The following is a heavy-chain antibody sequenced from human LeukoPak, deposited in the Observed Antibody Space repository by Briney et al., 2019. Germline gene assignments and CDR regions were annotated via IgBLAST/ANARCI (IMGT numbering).Heavy chain of an antibody. V-gene: IGHV3-30-3*01. CDR2: ISYDGSNK. CDR1: GFTFSSYA. Sequence: GRSLRLSCVASGFTFSSYAMHWVRQAPGKGLEWVAVISYDGSNKYYADSVKGRFTISRDNSKNTLYLQMNSLRAEDTAVYYCARDSGGRDYHYYYYGMDVWGQGTTVTVSS. D-gene: IGHD4-17*01. J-gene: IGHJ6*02. CDR3: ARDSGGRDYHYYYYGMDV.